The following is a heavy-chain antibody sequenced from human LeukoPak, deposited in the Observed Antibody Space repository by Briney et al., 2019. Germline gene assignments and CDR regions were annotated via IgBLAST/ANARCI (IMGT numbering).Heavy chain of an antibody. V-gene: IGHV3-33*01. CDR2: IWYDGSNK. CDR3: ARDNNWTPDY. Sequence: QSGRSLRLSCAASGFTFSSYGMHWVRQAPGKGLEWVAAIWYDGSNKYHADSVKGRFTISRDNSKNTLYLQMNSLRAEDTAVYYCARDNNWTPDYWGQGTLVTVSS. J-gene: IGHJ4*02. CDR1: GFTFSSYG. D-gene: IGHD3/OR15-3a*01.